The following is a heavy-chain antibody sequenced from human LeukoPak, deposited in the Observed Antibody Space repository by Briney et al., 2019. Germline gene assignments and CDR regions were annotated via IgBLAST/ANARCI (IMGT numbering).Heavy chain of an antibody. D-gene: IGHD3-22*01. J-gene: IGHJ6*02. CDR2: ISWNSGTI. CDR1: GFTFDDYA. CDR3: AKARSGSTYYYYMDV. V-gene: IGHV3-9*01. Sequence: GRSLRLSCAASGFTFDDYAMNWVRQAPGKGLEWVSGISWNSGTIGYADSVKGRFTISRDNAKNSLYLQMNSLRPEDTALYYCAKARSGSTYYYYMDVWGQGTTVTVSS.